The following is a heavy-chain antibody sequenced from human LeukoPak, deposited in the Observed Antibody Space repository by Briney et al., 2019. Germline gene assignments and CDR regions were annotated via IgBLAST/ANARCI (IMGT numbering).Heavy chain of an antibody. CDR2: IKRKSDGETT. Sequence: PGGSLRLSCAASGFTFTTYAMSWVRQAPGKGLEWVGRIKRKSDGETTEYAAPVKGRFTISRDDSENTLNLQMDSLKTEDTAVYYCTTDLRLVVAASVPGGYWGQGTLVTVSS. CDR1: GFTFTTYA. D-gene: IGHD5-12*01. V-gene: IGHV3-15*01. CDR3: TTDLRLVVAASVPGGY. J-gene: IGHJ4*02.